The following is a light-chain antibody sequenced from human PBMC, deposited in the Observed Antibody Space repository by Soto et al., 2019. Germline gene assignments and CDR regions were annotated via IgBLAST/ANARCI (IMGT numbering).Light chain of an antibody. CDR3: SSYTSISTLYV. J-gene: IGLJ1*01. CDR1: SNDVGGYNY. CDR2: EVS. Sequence: QSALTQPASVSGSPGQSITISCTGTSNDVGGYNYVSWYQQHPGKAPELMIYEVSHRPSGVSNRFSGSKSDNTASLTISGLQAEDEADYYCSSYTSISTLYVFGTGTKLTVL. V-gene: IGLV2-14*01.